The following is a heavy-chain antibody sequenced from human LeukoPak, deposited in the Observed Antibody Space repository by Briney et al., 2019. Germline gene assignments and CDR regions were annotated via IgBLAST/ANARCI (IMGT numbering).Heavy chain of an antibody. CDR2: INPDGTTT. CDR3: VRIATVTTPDY. D-gene: IGHD4-17*01. V-gene: IGHV3-74*01. Sequence: GGPRRLPCEAPGFTFSGYWMHWVRQPLGKGLVWVSRINPDGTTTNYADSVKGRFTISRDNAKNTLYLQMNSLTVEDTALYYCVRIATVTTPDYWGQGTLVTVSS. CDR1: GFTFSGYW. J-gene: IGHJ4*02.